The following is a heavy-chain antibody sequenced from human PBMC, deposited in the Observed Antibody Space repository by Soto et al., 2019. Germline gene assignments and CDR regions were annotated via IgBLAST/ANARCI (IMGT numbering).Heavy chain of an antibody. J-gene: IGHJ1*01. Sequence: QLQLQESGSGLVKPSQTLSLTCAVSGGSISSGGYSWSWIRQPPGKGLEWIGYIYHSGSTYYNPSLKSRVTISVDRSKNQFSLKLSSVTAADTAVYYCVSSAYCGGDCYSPSAEYFQHWGQGTLVTVSS. D-gene: IGHD2-21*02. CDR1: GGSISSGGYS. CDR2: IYHSGST. CDR3: VSSAYCGGDCYSPSAEYFQH. V-gene: IGHV4-30-2*01.